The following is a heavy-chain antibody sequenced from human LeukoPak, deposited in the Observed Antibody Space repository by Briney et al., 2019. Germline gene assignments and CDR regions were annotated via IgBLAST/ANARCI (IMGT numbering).Heavy chain of an antibody. V-gene: IGHV4-39*01. CDR3: ARRYNWNLYFDY. D-gene: IGHD1-20*01. Sequence: PSETLSLTCTVSGGSISSSSYYWGWVRQPPGKGLGWLESIYYSGSTYNNPSLKSRVTIYVDTSKNQFSLKLSSVTAADTAVYYCARRYNWNLYFDYWGQGTLVTVSS. CDR2: IYYSGST. CDR1: GGSISSSSYY. J-gene: IGHJ4*02.